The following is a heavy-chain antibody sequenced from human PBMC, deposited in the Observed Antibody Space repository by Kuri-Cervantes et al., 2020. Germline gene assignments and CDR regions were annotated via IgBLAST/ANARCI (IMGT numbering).Heavy chain of an antibody. CDR1: GFTFRSYA. D-gene: IGHD6-19*01. J-gene: IGHJ2*01. V-gene: IGHV3-23*01. Sequence: GGSLRLSCVASGFTFRSYAMTWVRQAPGKGLEWVSTIIYSGITTHYADSVKGRFTISRDNSKNTLYLQMNSLRAEDTAVYYCERESREQWLVRGFDLWGRGTLVTVSS. CDR2: IIYSGITT. CDR3: ERESREQWLVRGFDL.